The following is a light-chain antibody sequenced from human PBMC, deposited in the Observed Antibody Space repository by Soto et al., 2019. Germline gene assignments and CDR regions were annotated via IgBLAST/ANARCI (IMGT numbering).Light chain of an antibody. J-gene: IGKJ3*01. CDR3: HQSYITSLFT. CDR1: QSISSY. Sequence: DIQMTQSPSSLSASVGDRVTITCRASQSISSYLNWYQQKPGKAPKLLIYTASSLQSGVPSRFSGSGSGTDFTLTISSLQPEDFATYYCHQSYITSLFTFGHGNKVEI. V-gene: IGKV1-39*01. CDR2: TAS.